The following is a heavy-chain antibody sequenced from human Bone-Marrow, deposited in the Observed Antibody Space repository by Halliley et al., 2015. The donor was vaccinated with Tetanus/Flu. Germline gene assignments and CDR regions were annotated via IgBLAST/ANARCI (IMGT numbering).Heavy chain of an antibody. D-gene: IGHD3-10*01. CDR2: ISASGGTT. Sequence: SLRLSCAASGFPFSSYAMTWVRQAPGKGLEWVSAISASGGTTYDADSVKGRFTISRDNSKNTLYLRMNSLRGEDTAVYYCAKEGGSHLWVGYFGLDVRGQGSPFPVSS. CDR1: GFPFSSYA. CDR3: AKEGGSHLWVGYFGLDV. V-gene: IGHV3-23*01. J-gene: IGHJ6*01.